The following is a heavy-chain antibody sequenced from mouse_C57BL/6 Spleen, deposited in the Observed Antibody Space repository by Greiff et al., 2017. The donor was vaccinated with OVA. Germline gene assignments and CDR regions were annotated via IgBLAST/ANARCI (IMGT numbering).Heavy chain of an antibody. CDR2: IYPGSGNT. CDR1: GYTFTDYY. Sequence: QVQLQQSGAELVRPGASVKLSCKASGYTFTDYYINWVKQRPGQGLEWIARIYPGSGNTYYNEKFKGKATLTAEKSSSTAYMQLSSLTSEDSAVYFCARGPGDFDYWGQGTTLTVSS. CDR3: ARGPGDFDY. J-gene: IGHJ2*01. V-gene: IGHV1-76*01.